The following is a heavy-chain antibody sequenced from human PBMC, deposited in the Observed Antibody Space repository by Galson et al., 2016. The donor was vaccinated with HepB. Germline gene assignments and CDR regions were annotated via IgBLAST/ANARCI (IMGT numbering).Heavy chain of an antibody. CDR2: IAYDGRYK. J-gene: IGHJ4*02. D-gene: IGHD3-3*01. CDR1: GFSFSNFA. V-gene: IGHV3-30*18. Sequence: SLRLSCAASGFSFSNFAMHWVRQAPGKGLEWVSIIAYDGRYKYYSDSMKGRFTISRDDSRNTLYLQMNSLRTEDTGVYFCAKERRGYYHEHWGQGTLVTVSS. CDR3: AKERRGYYHEH.